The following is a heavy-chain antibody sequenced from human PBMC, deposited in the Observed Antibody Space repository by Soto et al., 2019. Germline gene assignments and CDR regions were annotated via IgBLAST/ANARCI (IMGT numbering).Heavy chain of an antibody. Sequence: PSETLSLTCTVSGGSISNYHWIWIRQPPGKGLEWLGHIYYSGSTNYNPSLKSRITISLDTSKNQFSLNLSSVTAADTAVYYCARGDWNDYYYNGMDVWGQGTTVTV. J-gene: IGHJ6*02. CDR2: IYYSGST. V-gene: IGHV4-59*01. CDR3: ARGDWNDYYYNGMDV. D-gene: IGHD1-1*01. CDR1: GGSISNYH.